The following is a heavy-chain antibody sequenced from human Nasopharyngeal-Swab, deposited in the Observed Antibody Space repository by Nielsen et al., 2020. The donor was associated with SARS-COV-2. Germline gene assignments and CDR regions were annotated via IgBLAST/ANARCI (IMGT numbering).Heavy chain of an antibody. V-gene: IGHV1-46*01. CDR3: ARGAEFGYYGMDV. D-gene: IGHD3-16*01. J-gene: IGHJ6*02. CDR1: GYTFTSYG. Sequence: ASVKVSCKASGYTFTSYGISWVRQAPGQGLEWMGIINPSGGSTSYAQKFQGRVTMTRDTSTSTVYMELSSLRSEDTAVYYCARGAEFGYYGMDVWGQGTTVTVSS. CDR2: INPSGGST.